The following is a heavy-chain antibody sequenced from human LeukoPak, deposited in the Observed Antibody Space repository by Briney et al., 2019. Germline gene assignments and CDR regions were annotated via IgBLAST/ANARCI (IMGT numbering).Heavy chain of an antibody. CDR1: GGSISSYY. CDR3: ARHAGTVYFDY. V-gene: IGHV4-59*08. Sequence: SETLSLTCTVSGGSISSYYWSRIRQPPGKGLEWIGYIYYSGSTNYNPSLKSRVTISVDTSKNQFSLKLSSVTAADTAVYYCARHAGTVYFDYWGQGTLVTVSS. J-gene: IGHJ4*02. D-gene: IGHD6-13*01. CDR2: IYYSGST.